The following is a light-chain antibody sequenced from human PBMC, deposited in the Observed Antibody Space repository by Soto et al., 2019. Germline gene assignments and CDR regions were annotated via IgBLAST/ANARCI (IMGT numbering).Light chain of an antibody. CDR3: QHYNSYSEA. CDR2: KAS. CDR1: QTISSW. V-gene: IGKV1-5*03. J-gene: IGKJ1*01. Sequence: DIQLTQSPSTLSGSVGDRVTITFRASQTISSWLAWYQQKPGKAPKLLIYKASTLKSGVPSRFSGSGSGTEFTLTISSLQRDDFATYYCQHYNSYSEAFGQGTKVDIK.